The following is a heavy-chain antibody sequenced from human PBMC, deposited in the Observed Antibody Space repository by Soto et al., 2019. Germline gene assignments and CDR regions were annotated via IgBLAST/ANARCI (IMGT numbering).Heavy chain of an antibody. CDR3: ARVSLGRMDSSTSFHDY. CDR2: IYYSGCT. Sequence: QVQLQESGPGLVKPSQTLSLTCTVSGGSISSGDYYWSWIRQPPGKGLEWIGYIYYSGCTYYNPSLMSRVTISVDTSKNQFSLKLSSVTAADTAVYYCARVSLGRMDSSTSFHDYWGQGTLVTVSS. D-gene: IGHD2-2*01. CDR1: GGSISSGDYY. V-gene: IGHV4-30-4*01. J-gene: IGHJ4*02.